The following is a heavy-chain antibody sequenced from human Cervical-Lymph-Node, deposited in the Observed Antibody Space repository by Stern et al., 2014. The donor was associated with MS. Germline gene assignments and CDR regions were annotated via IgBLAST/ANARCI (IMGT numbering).Heavy chain of an antibody. CDR2: ISGQGTGV. D-gene: IGHD1-26*01. Sequence: EVQLGESGGDLVQPGGSLRLSCAASGFTFSSYGLSWVRQAPGKGLEWVSVISGQGTGVNYGDAVKGRFPISRDYSKNTLYLQMNSLRVEDTAVYYCARLSGSYDYYYFGLDIWGQGTTVIVSS. CDR3: ARLSGSYDYYYFGLDI. CDR1: GFTFSSYG. V-gene: IGHV3-23*04. J-gene: IGHJ6*02.